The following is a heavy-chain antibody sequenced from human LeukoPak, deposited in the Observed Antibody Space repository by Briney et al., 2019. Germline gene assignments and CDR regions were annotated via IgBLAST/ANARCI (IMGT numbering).Heavy chain of an antibody. CDR2: IYHSGST. CDR1: GGSISSSNW. D-gene: IGHD6-13*01. CDR3: ARVGSSSWYGLFDY. V-gene: IGHV4-4*02. J-gene: IGHJ4*02. Sequence: SETLSLTCAVSGGSISSSNWWSWVRQPPGKGLEWIGEIYHSGSTNYSPSLKSRVTISVDKSKNQFSLKLSSVTAADTAVYYCARVGSSSWYGLFDYWGQGTLVTVSS.